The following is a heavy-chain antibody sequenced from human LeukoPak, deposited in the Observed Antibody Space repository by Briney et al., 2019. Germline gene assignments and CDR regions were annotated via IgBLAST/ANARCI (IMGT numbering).Heavy chain of an antibody. CDR2: IKTKTDGGTT. J-gene: IGHJ6*02. V-gene: IGHV3-15*01. Sequence: PGGSLRLSCAASGLTFTNAWMSWVRQAPWKGLEWVGRIKTKTDGGTTDYAAPVKGRFAISRDDSKNTLYLQMDSLKTEDTGVYYCSASSGWYSVYYYAMDVWGQGTTVTVSS. D-gene: IGHD6-19*01. CDR1: GLTFTNAW. CDR3: SASSGWYSVYYYAMDV.